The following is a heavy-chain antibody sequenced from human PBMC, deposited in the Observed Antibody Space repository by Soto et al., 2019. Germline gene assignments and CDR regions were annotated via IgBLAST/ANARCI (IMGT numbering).Heavy chain of an antibody. CDR2: IYPVDSET. Sequence: GESLKISCKGSVNIFGNSWIAWVRQMPGKGLEWMGIIYPVDSETRYSPSFQGQVTFSADKSINTAYLEWNSLKASDTAIYYCARQGADIAVVPAAMGFLDVWGQGTTVTVSS. CDR1: VNIFGNSW. V-gene: IGHV5-51*01. J-gene: IGHJ6*02. D-gene: IGHD2-2*01. CDR3: ARQGADIAVVPAAMGFLDV.